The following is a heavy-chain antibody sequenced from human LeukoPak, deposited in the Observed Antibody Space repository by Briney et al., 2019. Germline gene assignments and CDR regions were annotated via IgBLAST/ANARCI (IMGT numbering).Heavy chain of an antibody. V-gene: IGHV4-30-4*07. D-gene: IGHD2-21*02. J-gene: IGHJ3*02. CDR1: GVSVSSGDYS. CDR3: AGAHCGGDCYSGRAFDI. Sequence: SETLSLTCAVSGVSVSSGDYSWSWIRQPPGKGLECIGYLFYSGYTYYNPSLKSRVTISVDKSKNQFSLKLSSVTAADTAVYYCAGAHCGGDCYSGRAFDIWGQGTMVTVSS. CDR2: LFYSGYT.